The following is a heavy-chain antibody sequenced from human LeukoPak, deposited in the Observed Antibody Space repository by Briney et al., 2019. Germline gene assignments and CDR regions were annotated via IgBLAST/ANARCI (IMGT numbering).Heavy chain of an antibody. CDR1: GFTFSSYG. V-gene: IGHV3-30*03. CDR3: AIEGEDGST. D-gene: IGHD5-24*01. CDR2: ISYDGSNK. Sequence: GGSLRLSCAASGFTFSSYGMHWVRQAPGKGLEWVAVISYDGSNKYYADSVKGRFTISRDNSKNTLYLQMNSLRAEDTAVYYCAIEGEDGSTWGQGTLVTVSS. J-gene: IGHJ5*02.